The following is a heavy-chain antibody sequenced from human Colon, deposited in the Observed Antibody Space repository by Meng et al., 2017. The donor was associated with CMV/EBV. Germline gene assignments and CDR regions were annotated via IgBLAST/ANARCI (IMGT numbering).Heavy chain of an antibody. D-gene: IGHD1/OR15-1a*01. J-gene: IGHJ4*02. Sequence: VGWGGVFVNAGGSRRLSCAASGFPFVHAWMSWVRQAPGTGLEWVARVRAGGTADYAAPVKGRFTVGRDDSTNTVYLQMNNLLSNDTAVYYCVTDYPERTAQIDNWGQGTLVTVSS. CDR2: VRAGGTA. CDR1: GFPFVHAW. V-gene: IGHV3-15*01. CDR3: VTDYPERTAQIDN.